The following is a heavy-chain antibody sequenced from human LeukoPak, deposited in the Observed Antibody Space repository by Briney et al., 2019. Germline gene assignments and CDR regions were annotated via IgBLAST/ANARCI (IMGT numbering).Heavy chain of an antibody. V-gene: IGHV4-34*01. J-gene: IGHJ6*02. CDR1: GGSFSGYY. D-gene: IGHD4-17*01. CDR2: INHSGST. CDR3: ARGDYGDFGNYYYYYGMDV. Sequence: SETLSLTCAVYGGSFSGYYWSWIRQPPGKGLEWIGEINHSGSTNYNPSLKSRVTISVDTSKNQFSLKLSSVTAADTAVYYCARGDYGDFGNYYYYYGMDVWGQGTTVTVSS.